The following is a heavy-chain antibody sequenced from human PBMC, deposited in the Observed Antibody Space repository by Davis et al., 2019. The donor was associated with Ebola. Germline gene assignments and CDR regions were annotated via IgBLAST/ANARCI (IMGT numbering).Heavy chain of an antibody. CDR3: ARDRTVTTVDWFDP. CDR2: ISSSSSYI. CDR1: GFTFSSYS. V-gene: IGHV3-21*01. D-gene: IGHD4-17*01. Sequence: PGGSLRLSCAASGFTFSSYSMNWVRQAPGKGLEWVSSISSSSSYIYYADSVKGRFTISRDNAKNSLYLQMNSLRAEDTAVYYCARDRTVTTVDWFDPWGQGTLVTVSS. J-gene: IGHJ5*02.